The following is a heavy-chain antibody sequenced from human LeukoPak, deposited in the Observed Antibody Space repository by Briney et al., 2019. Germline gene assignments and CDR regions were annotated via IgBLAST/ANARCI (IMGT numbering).Heavy chain of an antibody. Sequence: ASVKVSCKASGYTFTSYHITWVRQAPGQGLEWMGWISGYNGNTNYAQKFQGRVSMTPDTSTSTVYMELSSLRSEDTAVFYCGRAFIVVKAAAINGPINWFDPWGQGTLVTVSS. CDR2: ISGYNGNT. J-gene: IGHJ5*02. D-gene: IGHD2-2*02. CDR3: GRAFIVVKAAAINGPINWFDP. V-gene: IGHV1-18*01. CDR1: GYTFTSYH.